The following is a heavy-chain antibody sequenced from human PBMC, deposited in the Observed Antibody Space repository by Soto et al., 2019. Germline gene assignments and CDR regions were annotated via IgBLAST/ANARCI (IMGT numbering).Heavy chain of an antibody. J-gene: IGHJ3*02. V-gene: IGHV5-51*01. D-gene: IGHD3-16*02. CDR1: GYSFTSYW. CDR2: IYPGDSDT. Sequence: HGESLKISCKGSGYSFTSYWIGWVRQMPGKGLEWMGIIYPGDSDTRYSPSFQGQVTISADKSISTAYLQWSSLKASDTAMYYCARALHLGELSLAGVAFDIWGQGTMVTVSS. CDR3: ARALHLGELSLAGVAFDI.